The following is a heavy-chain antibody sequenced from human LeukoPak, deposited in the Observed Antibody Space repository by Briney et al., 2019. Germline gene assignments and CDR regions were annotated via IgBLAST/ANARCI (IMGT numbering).Heavy chain of an antibody. Sequence: SETLSLTCTVSGGSISSSSYYWGWIRQPPGKGLEWIGSIYYSGSTYYNPSLKSRVTISVDTSKNQFSLKLSSVTVADTAVYYCARENLNYDILTGYYRNAFDIWGQGTMVTVSS. CDR3: ARENLNYDILTGYYRNAFDI. CDR1: GGSISSSSYY. J-gene: IGHJ3*02. D-gene: IGHD3-9*01. V-gene: IGHV4-39*02. CDR2: IYYSGST.